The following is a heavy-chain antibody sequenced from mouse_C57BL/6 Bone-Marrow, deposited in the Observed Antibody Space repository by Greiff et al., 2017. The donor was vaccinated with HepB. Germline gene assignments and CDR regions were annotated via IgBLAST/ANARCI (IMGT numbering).Heavy chain of an antibody. V-gene: IGHV2-5*01. CDR2: IWRGGST. D-gene: IGHD2-3*01. CDR3: AKDDGYYAGDYAMDY. CDR1: GFSLTSYG. Sequence: VQLQESGPGLVQPSQSLSITCTVSGFSLTSYGVHWVRQSPGKGLEWLGVIWRGGSTDYNAAFMSRLSITKDNSKSQVFFKMNSLQADDTAIYYCAKDDGYYAGDYAMDYWGQGTSGTVSS. J-gene: IGHJ4*01.